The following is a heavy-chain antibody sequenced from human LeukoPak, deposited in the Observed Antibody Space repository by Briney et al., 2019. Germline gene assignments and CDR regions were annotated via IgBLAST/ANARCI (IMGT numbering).Heavy chain of an antibody. CDR3: VRDRELFY. J-gene: IGHJ4*02. D-gene: IGHD1-7*01. Sequence: SETLSLTCAVYGGSFSGYYWSWIRQPPGKGLEWIGEINHSGSTNYIPSLKSRVTISVDTSKNQFSLKLSSVTAADTAVYYCVRDRELFYWGQGTLVTVSS. CDR1: GGSFSGYY. CDR2: INHSGST. V-gene: IGHV4-34*01.